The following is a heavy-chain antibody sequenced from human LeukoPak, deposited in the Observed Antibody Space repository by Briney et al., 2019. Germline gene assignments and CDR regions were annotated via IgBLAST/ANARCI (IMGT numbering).Heavy chain of an antibody. CDR1: GFTFSSYL. CDR3: ARAGDYEHYFDY. V-gene: IGHV3-7*02. Sequence: PGGSLRLSCAASGFTFSSYLMNWVRQAPGKGLEWVANINQDGSEKYYVDSVKGRFTISRDNAKNSLYLQMNSLRAEDTAVYYCARAGDYEHYFDYWGQGTPVAVSS. J-gene: IGHJ4*02. CDR2: INQDGSEK. D-gene: IGHD4-17*01.